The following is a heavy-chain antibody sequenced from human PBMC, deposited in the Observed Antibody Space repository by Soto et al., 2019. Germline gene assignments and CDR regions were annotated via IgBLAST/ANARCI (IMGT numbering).Heavy chain of an antibody. J-gene: IGHJ6*01. CDR1: GYNFTIYW. CDR2: IDPSDSYT. CDR3: ARHLRADHREEAMDV. V-gene: IGHV5-10-1*01. Sequence: PGDSLKIPCQASGYNFTIYWIRWVRQMPGKGLEWMGRIDPSDSYTTYSPSFEGHVSISVDKSITSALLQWRSLEASDSALYSCARHLRADHREEAMDVRRQGT.